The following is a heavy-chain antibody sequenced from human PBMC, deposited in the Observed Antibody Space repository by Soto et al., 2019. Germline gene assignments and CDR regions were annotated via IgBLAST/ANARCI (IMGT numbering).Heavy chain of an antibody. V-gene: IGHV3-23*01. Sequence: HPGGSLRLSCAASGFTFSSYAMSWVRQAPGKGLEWVSAISGSGGSTYYADSVKGRFTISRDNSKNTLYLQMNSLRAEDTAVYYCAKSGSYGYGYYYYGMDVWGQGTTVTVSS. J-gene: IGHJ6*02. D-gene: IGHD5-18*01. CDR1: GFTFSSYA. CDR3: AKSGSYGYGYYYYGMDV. CDR2: ISGSGGST.